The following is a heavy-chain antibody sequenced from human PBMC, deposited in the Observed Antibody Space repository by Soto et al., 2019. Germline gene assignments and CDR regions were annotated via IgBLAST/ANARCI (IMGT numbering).Heavy chain of an antibody. D-gene: IGHD5-12*01. CDR2: IKSKTDGGTT. CDR3: TTTLYSGYDYFIGMDV. Sequence: GGSLRLSCAASGFTFSNAWMNWVRQAPGKGLEWVGRIKSKTDGGTTDYAAPVKGRFTISRDDSKNTLYLQMNSLKTEDTAVYYCTTTLYSGYDYFIGMDVWGQGTTVTVSS. CDR1: GFTFSNAW. V-gene: IGHV3-15*07. J-gene: IGHJ6*02.